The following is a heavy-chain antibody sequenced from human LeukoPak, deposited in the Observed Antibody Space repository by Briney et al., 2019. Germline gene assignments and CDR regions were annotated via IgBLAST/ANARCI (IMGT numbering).Heavy chain of an antibody. CDR2: IKQDGSEK. Sequence: GGSLRLSCVASGFDFGTYAMSWVRQAPGKGLEWVANIKQDGSEKYYVDSVKGRFTISRDNAKNSLYLQMNSLRAEDTAVYYCARTDSSSWSRGDYYYGMDVWGQGTTVTVSS. J-gene: IGHJ6*02. D-gene: IGHD6-13*01. CDR1: GFDFGTYA. V-gene: IGHV3-7*01. CDR3: ARTDSSSWSRGDYYYGMDV.